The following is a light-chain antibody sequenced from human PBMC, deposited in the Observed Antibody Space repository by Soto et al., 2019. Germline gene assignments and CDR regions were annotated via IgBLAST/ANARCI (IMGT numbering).Light chain of an antibody. Sequence: EIVLTQSPGTLSLSPGERATLSCRASQSVSSSYLAWYQQKPGQAPRLLIYGASSRATGIPDRFSGSGSGTNFTLTISRREPEVFAVYYCQKYGSSPPVTFGKGTRLEIK. CDR1: QSVSSSY. J-gene: IGKJ5*01. CDR3: QKYGSSPPVT. V-gene: IGKV3-20*01. CDR2: GAS.